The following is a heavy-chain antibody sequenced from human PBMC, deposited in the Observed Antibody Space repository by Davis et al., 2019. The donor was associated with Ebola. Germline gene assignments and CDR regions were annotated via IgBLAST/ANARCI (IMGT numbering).Heavy chain of an antibody. Sequence: GGSLSLSCVASGFPFSPYGMHWVRQAPGKGLDWVAGIWTHGNVWVYADSVRGRFTISRDNFKNTVYLQMNSLTVEDTAVYYCARDPDTSGYYSWFDPWGQGTLVSVSS. V-gene: IGHV3-33*01. D-gene: IGHD6-19*01. CDR1: GFPFSPYG. J-gene: IGHJ5*02. CDR2: IWTHGNVW. CDR3: ARDPDTSGYYSWFDP.